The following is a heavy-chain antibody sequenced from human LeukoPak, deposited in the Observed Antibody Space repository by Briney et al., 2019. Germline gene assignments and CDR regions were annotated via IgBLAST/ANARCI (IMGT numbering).Heavy chain of an antibody. CDR3: ARSYYYDSSGYYY. J-gene: IGHJ4*02. D-gene: IGHD3-22*01. Sequence: SETLSLTCAVYGGSFSGYYWSWIRQPPGKGLEWIGEIYHSGSTNYNPSLKSRVTISVDTSKNQFSLKLSSVTAADTAVYYCARSYYYDSSGYYYWGQGTLVTVSS. CDR1: GGSFSGYY. V-gene: IGHV4-34*01. CDR2: IYHSGST.